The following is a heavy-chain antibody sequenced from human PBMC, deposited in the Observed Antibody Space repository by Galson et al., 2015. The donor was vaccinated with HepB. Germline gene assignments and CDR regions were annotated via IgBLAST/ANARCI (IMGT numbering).Heavy chain of an antibody. Sequence: SVKVSCKASGGTFSRYAISWVRQAPGHGLEWMGRFIPMFGLGYCAQKFQGRLTITADKSTSTVFMELSGLTRNDTAIYYCARDLGRFDPWGQGTLVTVSA. CDR3: ARDLGRFDP. CDR1: GGTFSRYA. CDR2: FIPMFGLG. V-gene: IGHV1-69*04. J-gene: IGHJ5*02.